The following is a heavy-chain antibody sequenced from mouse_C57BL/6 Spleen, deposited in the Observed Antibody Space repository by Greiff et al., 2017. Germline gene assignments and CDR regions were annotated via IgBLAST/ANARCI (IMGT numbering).Heavy chain of an antibody. V-gene: IGHV2-5*01. CDR1: GFSLTSYG. Sequence: VKLVESGPGLVQPSQSLSITCTVSGFSLTSYGVHWVRQSPGKGLEWLGVIWRGGSTDSNAAFMSRLSITKDNSKSQVFFKMNSLQADDTAIYYCAKNGGSGYAMDYWGQGTSVTVSS. J-gene: IGHJ4*01. D-gene: IGHD1-1*02. CDR3: AKNGGSGYAMDY. CDR2: IWRGGST.